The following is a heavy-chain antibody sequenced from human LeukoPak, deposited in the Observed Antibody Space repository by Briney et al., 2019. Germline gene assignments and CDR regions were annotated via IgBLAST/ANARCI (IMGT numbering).Heavy chain of an antibody. CDR1: SGSISSGGYS. CDR3: ARTGSTVTMLYPFDH. D-gene: IGHD4-17*01. CDR2: INPSGST. Sequence: SQTLSLTCAVSSGSISSGGYSWNWIRQPPGKGLEWIGYINPSGSTYYNPSLKSRVTISVDTSKNQFSLKLSSVTAADTAVYYCARTGSTVTMLYPFDHWGQGTLVTVSS. V-gene: IGHV4-30-2*02. J-gene: IGHJ4*02.